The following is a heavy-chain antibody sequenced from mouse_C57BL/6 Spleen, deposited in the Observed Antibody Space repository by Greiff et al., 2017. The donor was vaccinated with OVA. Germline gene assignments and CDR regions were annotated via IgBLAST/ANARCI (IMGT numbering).Heavy chain of an antibody. D-gene: IGHD2-4*01. Sequence: EVKLMESGGDLVKPGGSLTLSCAASGFTFSSYGMSWVRQTPDKRLEWVATISSGGSYTYYPDSVKGRFTISRDNAKNTLYLQMSSLKSEDTAMYYCARDYDYWGQGTLVTVSA. CDR1: GFTFSSYG. J-gene: IGHJ3*01. CDR3: ARDYDY. V-gene: IGHV5-6*01. CDR2: ISSGGSYT.